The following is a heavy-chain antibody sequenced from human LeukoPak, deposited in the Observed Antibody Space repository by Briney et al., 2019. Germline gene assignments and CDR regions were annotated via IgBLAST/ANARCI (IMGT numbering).Heavy chain of an antibody. V-gene: IGHV3-15*01. CDR1: GFTFSNAW. Sequence: GGSLRLSCAASGFTFSNAWMSWVRQAPGKGLEWVGRIKSKTVGGTTDYAAPVKGRFTISRDDSKNTLYLQMNSLKTEDTAVYYCTTGRGYWGQGTLVTVSS. CDR2: IKSKTVGGTT. J-gene: IGHJ4*02. CDR3: TTGRGY.